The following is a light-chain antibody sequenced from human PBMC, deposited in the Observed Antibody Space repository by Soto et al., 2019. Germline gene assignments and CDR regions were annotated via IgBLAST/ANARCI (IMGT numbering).Light chain of an antibody. Sequence: EIVLTQSPATLSLSPGERATLSCRASQSVTSYLAWYQQKPGRAPRLLIYDASNRATGIPARSSGSGSGTDFTLTVSSLEPEDFAVYYCQQRSNWPLTFGGGTKVDIK. J-gene: IGKJ4*01. CDR2: DAS. CDR3: QQRSNWPLT. CDR1: QSVTSY. V-gene: IGKV3-11*01.